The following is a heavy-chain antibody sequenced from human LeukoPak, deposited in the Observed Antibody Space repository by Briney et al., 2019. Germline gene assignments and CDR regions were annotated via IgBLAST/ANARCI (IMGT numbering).Heavy chain of an antibody. J-gene: IGHJ4*02. Sequence: GASVKVSCKASGYTFTGYYMHSVRQAPGQGLEWMGWINPNSGGTNYAQKFQGRVTMTRDTSVSTAYMELSRLRSDDTAVYHCARGVLEWLFYCDYWGEGTRVTVSS. D-gene: IGHD3-3*01. V-gene: IGHV1-2*02. CDR3: ARGVLEWLFYCDY. CDR1: GYTFTGYY. CDR2: INPNSGGT.